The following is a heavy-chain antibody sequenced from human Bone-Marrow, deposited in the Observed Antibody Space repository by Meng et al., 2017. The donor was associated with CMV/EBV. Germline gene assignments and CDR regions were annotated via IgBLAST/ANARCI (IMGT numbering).Heavy chain of an antibody. D-gene: IGHD2-15*01. CDR2: IIPIFGTA. CDR1: STFSSYA. V-gene: IGHV1-69*05. Sequence: STFSSYASSWGRQAPGQGLEWMGGIIPIFGTANYAQKFQGRVTITTDESTSTAYMELSSLRSEDTAVYYCASSWGYCSGGSCPNSNWGQGTLVTVSS. CDR3: ASSWGYCSGGSCPNSN. J-gene: IGHJ4*02.